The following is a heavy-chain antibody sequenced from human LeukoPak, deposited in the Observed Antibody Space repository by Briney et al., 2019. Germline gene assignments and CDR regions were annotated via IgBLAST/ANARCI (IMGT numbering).Heavy chain of an antibody. J-gene: IGHJ3*02. CDR2: ISYDGSKK. CDR3: AKGFSSGPWDACDI. V-gene: IGHV3-30*18. CDR1: GFTFSSYG. Sequence: GGSLRLSCAASGFTFSSYGMHWVRQAPGKGLEWVAVISYDGSKKYYADSVKGRFTISRDSSKNMLYLQMNSLSVEDTAVYYCAKGFSSGPWDACDIWGQGTMVTVSS. D-gene: IGHD3-22*01.